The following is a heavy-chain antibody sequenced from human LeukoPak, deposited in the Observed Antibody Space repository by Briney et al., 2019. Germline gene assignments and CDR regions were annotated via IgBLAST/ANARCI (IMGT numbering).Heavy chain of an antibody. J-gene: IGHJ5*02. Sequence: PSETLSLTCTVSGGPISTYYWSWIRQPPGKGLEWIGYIYTSGSTNYNPSLKSRVTISVDTSKNQFSLKLSSVTAADTAVYYCARSYSSSSFWFDPWGQGTLVTVSS. CDR2: IYTSGST. CDR1: GGPISTYY. V-gene: IGHV4-4*09. D-gene: IGHD6-6*01. CDR3: ARSYSSSSFWFDP.